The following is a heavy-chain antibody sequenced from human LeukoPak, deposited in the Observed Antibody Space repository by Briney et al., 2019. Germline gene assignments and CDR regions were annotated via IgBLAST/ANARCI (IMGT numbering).Heavy chain of an antibody. D-gene: IGHD1-26*01. CDR1: GFTFSNYG. Sequence: GGALRLSCAASGFTFSNYGIHWGRQAPGQGVGRVAFIQYDGSNKYYADSVKGRFTISRDNSKNTLYLQMNSLRAEDTAVYYCAKLPLRGSPSDYWGQGTLVTVSS. CDR2: IQYDGSNK. CDR3: AKLPLRGSPSDY. V-gene: IGHV3-30*02. J-gene: IGHJ4*02.